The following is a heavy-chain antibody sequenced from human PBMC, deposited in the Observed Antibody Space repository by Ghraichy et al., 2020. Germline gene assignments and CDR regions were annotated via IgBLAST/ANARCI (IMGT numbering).Heavy chain of an antibody. V-gene: IGHV4-59*01. Sequence: SETLSLTCTVSGGSISSYYWSWIRQPPGKGLEWIGYIYYSGSTNYNPSLKSRVTISVDTSKNQFSLKLSSVTAADTAVYYCARGLSRAYYYGMDVWGQGTTVTVSS. D-gene: IGHD2-2*01. J-gene: IGHJ6*02. CDR1: GGSISSYY. CDR3: ARGLSRAYYYGMDV. CDR2: IYYSGST.